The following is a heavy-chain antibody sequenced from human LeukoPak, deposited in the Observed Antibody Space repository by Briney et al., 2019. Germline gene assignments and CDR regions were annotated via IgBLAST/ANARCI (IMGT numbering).Heavy chain of an antibody. CDR1: GFTFDDYG. D-gene: IGHD5-18*01. Sequence: PGGSLRLSCAASGFTFDDYGMSWVRRAPGKGLEWVGRIKSKTDGGTTDYAAPVKGRFTISRDDSKNTLYLQMNSLKTEDTAVYYCTTQWTAMASGYGMDVWGQGTTVTVSS. V-gene: IGHV3-15*01. CDR2: IKSKTDGGTT. CDR3: TTQWTAMASGYGMDV. J-gene: IGHJ6*02.